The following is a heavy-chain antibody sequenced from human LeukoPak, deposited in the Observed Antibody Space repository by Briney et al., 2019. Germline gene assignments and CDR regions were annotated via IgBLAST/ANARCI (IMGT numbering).Heavy chain of an antibody. V-gene: IGHV4-61*02. J-gene: IGHJ4*02. D-gene: IGHD2-15*01. CDR1: GGSISSGSYY. Sequence: SQTPSLTCTVSGGSISSGSYYWSWIRQPAGKGLEWIGRIYTSGSTNYNPSLKSRVTISVDTSKNQFSLKLSSVTAADTAVYYCAREITIGYCSGGSCYELRGNFDYWGQGTLVTVSS. CDR2: IYTSGST. CDR3: AREITIGYCSGGSCYELRGNFDY.